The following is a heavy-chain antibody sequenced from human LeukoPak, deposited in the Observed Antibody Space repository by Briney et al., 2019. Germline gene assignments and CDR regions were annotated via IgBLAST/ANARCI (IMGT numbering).Heavy chain of an antibody. V-gene: IGHV3-30*03. CDR3: ARNEAGPNYFDY. Sequence: QPGGSLRLSCAASGFTFSSYGMHWVRQAPGKGLEWVAVISYDGSNKYYADSVKGRFTISRDNSKNTLYLQMNSLRAEDTAVYYCARNEAGPNYFDYWGQGTLVTVSS. D-gene: IGHD1/OR15-1a*01. CDR2: ISYDGSNK. J-gene: IGHJ4*02. CDR1: GFTFSSYG.